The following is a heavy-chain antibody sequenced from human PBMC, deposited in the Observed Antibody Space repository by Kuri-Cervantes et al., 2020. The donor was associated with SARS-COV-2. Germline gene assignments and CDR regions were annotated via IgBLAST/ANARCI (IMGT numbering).Heavy chain of an antibody. Sequence: SETLSLTCAVYGGSFSGYYWSWIRQPPGKGLEWIGEINHSGSTNYNPPLKSRVTISVDTSKNQFSLKLSSVTAADTAVYYCARHRWFDPWGQGTLVTVSS. D-gene: IGHD1-14*01. V-gene: IGHV4-34*01. CDR2: INHSGST. J-gene: IGHJ5*02. CDR3: ARHRWFDP. CDR1: GGSFSGYY.